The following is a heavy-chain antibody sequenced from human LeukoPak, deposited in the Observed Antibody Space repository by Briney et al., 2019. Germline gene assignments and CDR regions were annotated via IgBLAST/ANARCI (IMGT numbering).Heavy chain of an antibody. CDR1: GGSISSGGYS. CDR3: ARTSLYGSGSYSDY. Sequence: PSQTLSLTCAVSGGSISSGGYSWSWIRQPPGKGLEWIGYIYHSGSTYYNPSLKSRVTISADRSKNQFSLKLSSVTAADTAVYYCARTSLYGSGSYSDYWGQGTLVTVSS. D-gene: IGHD3-10*01. J-gene: IGHJ4*02. V-gene: IGHV4-30-2*01. CDR2: IYHSGST.